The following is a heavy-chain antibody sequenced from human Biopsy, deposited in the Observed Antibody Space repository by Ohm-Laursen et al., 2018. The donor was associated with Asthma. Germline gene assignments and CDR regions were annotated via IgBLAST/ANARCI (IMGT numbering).Heavy chain of an antibody. CDR2: INAGDGNT. CDR3: ARTYFDFLTGQVHDAFAM. J-gene: IGHJ3*02. V-gene: IGHV1-3*01. D-gene: IGHD3-9*01. CDR1: GYTFIHFA. Sequence: SPVKVSCKASGYTFIHFAIHWVRQAPGQRLEWMGWINAGDGNTKYSQKFQGRVTITRDTSASTAYMDLSSLRSEDTAVYYCARTYFDFLTGQVHDAFAMWGQGTMVTVSS.